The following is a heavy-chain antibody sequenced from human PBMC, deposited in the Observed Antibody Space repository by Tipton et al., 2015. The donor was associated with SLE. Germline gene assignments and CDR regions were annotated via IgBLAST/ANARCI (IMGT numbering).Heavy chain of an antibody. D-gene: IGHD2-2*01. CDR3: ARGQPGVPGY. Sequence: TLSLTCAVYGGSFSGYYWSWIRQPPGKGLEWIGEINHSGSTNYNPSLKSRVTISVDTSKNQFSLKLSSVTAADTAVYYCARGQPGVPGYWGQGTLVTVSS. CDR1: GGSFSGYY. V-gene: IGHV4-34*01. CDR2: INHSGST. J-gene: IGHJ4*02.